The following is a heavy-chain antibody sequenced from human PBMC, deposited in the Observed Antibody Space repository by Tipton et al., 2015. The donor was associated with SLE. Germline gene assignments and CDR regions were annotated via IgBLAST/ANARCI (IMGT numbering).Heavy chain of an antibody. D-gene: IGHD3-10*01. CDR2: ISYDGSNK. J-gene: IGHJ6*02. V-gene: IGHV3-30*04. Sequence: SLRLSCAASGFTFSTYAMHWVRQAPGKGLEWVALISYDGSNKYHADSVKGRFTISRDNSKNTLYLQMTSLRAEDTAVYYCARRVGSYYGMDVWGQETTVTVSS. CDR3: ARRVGSYYGMDV. CDR1: GFTFSTYA.